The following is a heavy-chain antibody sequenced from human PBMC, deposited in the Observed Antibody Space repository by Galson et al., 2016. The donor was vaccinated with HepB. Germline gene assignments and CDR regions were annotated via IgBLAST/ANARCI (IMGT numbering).Heavy chain of an antibody. D-gene: IGHD6-19*01. Sequence: SLRLSCAASGFTFSSYAMHWVRQAPGKGLEWVAVIWYDGSHEYYADSVKGRFTISRDNSKNTVYLQMNSLSAEDTAVYYCAKNSYSSAWYPDYWGQGTRVTVSA. CDR3: AKNSYSSAWYPDY. V-gene: IGHV3-33*06. CDR1: GFTFSSYA. CDR2: IWYDGSHE. J-gene: IGHJ4*02.